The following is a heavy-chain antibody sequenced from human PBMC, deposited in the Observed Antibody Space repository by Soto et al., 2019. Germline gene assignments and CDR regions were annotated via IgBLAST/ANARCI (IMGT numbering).Heavy chain of an antibody. CDR3: ARDAGYCSSTSCKHWFDP. Sequence: PGGSLRVSCAASGFTFSSYSMNWVRQAPGKGLEWVSYISSSSSTIYYADSVKGRFTISRDNAKNSLYLQMNSLRAEDTAVYYCARDAGYCSSTSCKHWFDPWGQGTLVTVSS. D-gene: IGHD2-2*01. V-gene: IGHV3-48*01. CDR2: ISSSSSTI. J-gene: IGHJ5*02. CDR1: GFTFSSYS.